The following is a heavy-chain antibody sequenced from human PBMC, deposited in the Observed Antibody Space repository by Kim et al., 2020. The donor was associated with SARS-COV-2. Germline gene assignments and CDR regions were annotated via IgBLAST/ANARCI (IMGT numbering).Heavy chain of an antibody. Sequence: SETLSLTCTVSGGSISSYYWSWIRQPPGKALEWIGYIYYSGSTNYNPSLKSRVTISVDTSQNQFSLKLSPATAAATAAYYCERHGTASGRMDVWGQGTT. CDR2: IYYSGST. J-gene: IGHJ6*02. CDR3: ERHGTASGRMDV. D-gene: IGHD2-21*02. V-gene: IGHV4-59*08. CDR1: GGSISSYY.